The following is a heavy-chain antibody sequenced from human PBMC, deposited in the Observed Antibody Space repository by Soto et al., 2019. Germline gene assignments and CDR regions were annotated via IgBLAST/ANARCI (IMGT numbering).Heavy chain of an antibody. CDR3: VRGVAH. CDR2: IYYSGST. J-gene: IGHJ4*02. CDR1: GGSISSGGYY. D-gene: IGHD2-15*01. V-gene: IGHV4-31*01. Sequence: QVQLQESGPGLVKPSQTLSLTRTVSGGSISSGGYYWSWIRQHPGKGLEWIGYIYYSGSTSSNPSLKGPVTISVDTSKNQFSLKLGSVSAADTAVYYCVRGVAHWGQGTLVTVSS.